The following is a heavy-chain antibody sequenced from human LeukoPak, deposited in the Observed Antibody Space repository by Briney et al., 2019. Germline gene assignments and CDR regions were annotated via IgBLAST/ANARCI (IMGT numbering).Heavy chain of an antibody. D-gene: IGHD5-12*01. CDR3: ARDTSGYAGRFDP. CDR2: INPNSGGT. Sequence: ASVTVSCKASGYTFTGYYMHWVRQAPGQGLEWMGWINPNSGGTNYAQKFQGRVTMTRDTSISTAYMELSRLRSDDTAVYYCARDTSGYAGRFDPWGQGTLVTVSS. CDR1: GYTFTGYY. J-gene: IGHJ5*02. V-gene: IGHV1-2*02.